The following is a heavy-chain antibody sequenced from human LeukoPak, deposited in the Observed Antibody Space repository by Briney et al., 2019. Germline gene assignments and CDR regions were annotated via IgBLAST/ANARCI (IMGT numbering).Heavy chain of an antibody. CDR1: GFTFSSYW. V-gene: IGHV3-7*01. CDR2: IKQDGSEK. J-gene: IGHJ4*02. D-gene: IGHD6-19*01. CDR3: ARVWGPPYTSGWPDYFDF. Sequence: GGSLRLSCAASGFTFSSYWMSWVRQAPGKGLEWVANIKQDGSEKYYVDSVKGRFTISRDNAKNSLYLQMNNLRAEDTAVYYCARVWGPPYTSGWPDYFDFWGQGTLVTVSS.